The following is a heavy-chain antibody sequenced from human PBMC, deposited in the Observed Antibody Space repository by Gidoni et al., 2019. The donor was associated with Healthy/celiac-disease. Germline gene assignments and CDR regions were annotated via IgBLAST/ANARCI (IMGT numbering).Heavy chain of an antibody. CDR1: GFTFSSYW. CDR2: INSDGSST. V-gene: IGHV3-74*01. D-gene: IGHD1-26*01. CDR3: ARVRVGATIPFDY. Sequence: EVQLVASGGGLVQPGGSLRLSCAASGFTFSSYWMHWVRQAPGKGMVWVSRINSDGSSTSYADSVKGRFTISRDNAKNTLYLQMNSLRAEDTAVYYCARVRVGATIPFDYWGQGTLVTVSS. J-gene: IGHJ4*02.